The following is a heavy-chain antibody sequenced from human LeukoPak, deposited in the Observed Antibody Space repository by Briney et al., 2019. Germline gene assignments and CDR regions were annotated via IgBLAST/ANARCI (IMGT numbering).Heavy chain of an antibody. CDR1: GFTVSSNY. D-gene: IGHD6-13*01. CDR2: INSGGSTI. CDR3: AREAVAATNYFDY. V-gene: IGHV3-11*04. Sequence: GGSLRLSCAASGFTVSSNYMSWVRQAPGKGLEWVSYINSGGSTIYYADSLKGRFAISRDNAKNSLFLQMNSLRAEDTAVYYCAREAVAATNYFDYWGQGTLVTVSS. J-gene: IGHJ4*02.